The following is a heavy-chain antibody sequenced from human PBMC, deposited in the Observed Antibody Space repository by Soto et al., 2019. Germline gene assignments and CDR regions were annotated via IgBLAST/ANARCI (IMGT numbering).Heavy chain of an antibody. CDR1: GGTFSSSA. Sequence: ASEKISCKASGGTFSSSAISWVRHAPGQGLEWMGGIIPIFGTAHYAQKFQGRVTITAEEYTRPADMELSSLRSEDTAGYYSASEPTAAQTGGDYWGKGTLVTVSS. CDR3: ASEPTAAQTGGDY. J-gene: IGHJ4*02. CDR2: IIPIFGTA. D-gene: IGHD6-13*01. V-gene: IGHV1-69*01.